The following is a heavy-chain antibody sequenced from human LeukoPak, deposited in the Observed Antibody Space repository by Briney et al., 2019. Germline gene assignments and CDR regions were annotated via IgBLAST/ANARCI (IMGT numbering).Heavy chain of an antibody. CDR2: IYYSGST. D-gene: IGHD1-26*01. CDR3: TRRAGGYQPDY. V-gene: IGHV4-39*01. J-gene: IGHJ4*02. Sequence: PSETLSLTCTVSGDSISSSNYYWGWIRQPPGKGLEWIGSIYYSGSTYYNPSLKSRVTISVDTSKNQFSLKLSSVTAADTAVYYCTRRAGGYQPDYWGQGTLVTVSS. CDR1: GDSISSSNYY.